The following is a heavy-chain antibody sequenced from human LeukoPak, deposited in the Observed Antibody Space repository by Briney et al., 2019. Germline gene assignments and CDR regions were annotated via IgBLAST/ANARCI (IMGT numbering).Heavy chain of an antibody. CDR1: GGSFSGYY. D-gene: IGHD3-22*01. CDR2: INHSGST. V-gene: IGHV4-34*01. J-gene: IGHJ3*02. CDR3: ARDYDSSGYYGNDAFDI. Sequence: SETLSPTCAVYGGSFSGYYWSWIRQPPGKGLEWIGEINHSGSTNYNPSLKSRVTISVDTSKNQSSLKLSSVTAADTAVYYCARDYDSSGYYGNDAFDIWGEGTMVTVSS.